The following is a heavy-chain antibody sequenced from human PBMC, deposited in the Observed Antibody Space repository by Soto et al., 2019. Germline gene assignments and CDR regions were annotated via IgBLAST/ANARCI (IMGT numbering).Heavy chain of an antibody. CDR2: IYYSGST. J-gene: IGHJ4*02. Sequence: PSETLPVTCTVSCGSISSYYWSWIRQPPGKGLEWIGYIYYSGSTNYNPSLKSRVTISVDTSKNQFSLKLSSVTAADTAVYYCVAGSGWYGLLGYWGQGTLVTVS. D-gene: IGHD6-19*01. CDR1: CGSISSYY. V-gene: IGHV4-59*01. CDR3: VAGSGWYGLLGY.